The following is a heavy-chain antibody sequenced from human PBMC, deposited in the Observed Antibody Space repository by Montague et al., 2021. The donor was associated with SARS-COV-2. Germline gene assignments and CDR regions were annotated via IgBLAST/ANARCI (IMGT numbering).Heavy chain of an antibody. CDR2: IYTSGST. CDR1: GGSITSYY. J-gene: IGHJ5*02. Sequence: SETLSLTCTVSGGSITSYYWSWIRQPARKGLERIGLIYTSGSTNYNPSLKSRVTMSVDTSRKQFSLKLTSVTAAVTAVYYCARQKMGSVTIFGVVMHDRWFDPWGQGTLVTVSS. CDR3: ARQKMGSVTIFGVVMHDRWFDP. V-gene: IGHV4-4*07. D-gene: IGHD3-3*01.